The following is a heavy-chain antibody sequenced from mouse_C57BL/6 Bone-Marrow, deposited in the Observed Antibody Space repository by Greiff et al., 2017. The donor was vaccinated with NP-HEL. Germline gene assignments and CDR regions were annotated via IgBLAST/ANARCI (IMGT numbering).Heavy chain of an antibody. V-gene: IGHV1-19*01. J-gene: IGHJ2*01. Sequence: EVQLQQSGPVLVKPGASVKMSCKASGYTFTDYYMNWVKQSHGKSLEWIGVINPYNGGTSYNQKFKGKATLTVDKSSSTAYMELNSLTSEDSAVYYCASLRYYYGSRRFDYWGQGTTLTVSS. D-gene: IGHD1-1*01. CDR2: INPYNGGT. CDR1: GYTFTDYY. CDR3: ASLRYYYGSRRFDY.